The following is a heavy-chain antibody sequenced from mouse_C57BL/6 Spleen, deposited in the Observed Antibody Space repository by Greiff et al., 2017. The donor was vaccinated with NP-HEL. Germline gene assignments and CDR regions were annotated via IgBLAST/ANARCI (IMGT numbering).Heavy chain of an antibody. CDR3: ARYYYGFDY. Sequence: QVQLKQPGAELVRPGTSVKLSCKASGYTFTSYWMHWVKQRPGQGLEWIGVIDPSDSYTNYNQKFKGKATLTVDTSSSTAYMQLSSLTSEDSAVYYCARYYYGFDYWGQGTTLTVSS. CDR1: GYTFTSYW. CDR2: IDPSDSYT. D-gene: IGHD1-1*01. J-gene: IGHJ2*01. V-gene: IGHV1-59*01.